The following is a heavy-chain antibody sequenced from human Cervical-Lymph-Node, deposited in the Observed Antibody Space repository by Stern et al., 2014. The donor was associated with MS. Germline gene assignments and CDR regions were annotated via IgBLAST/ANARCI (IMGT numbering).Heavy chain of an antibody. CDR1: GGSLSSSNW. CDR2: IYHSGST. V-gene: IGHV4-4*02. Sequence: QVQLQESGPGLVKPSGTLSLTCAVSGGSLSSSNWWSWVRQPPGKGLEWIGEIYHSGSTNYNPSLKSRVPISVDKSKNQFSLKLSSVTAADTAVYYCASYGGGNPYFDYWGQGTLVTVSS. CDR3: ASYGGGNPYFDY. J-gene: IGHJ4*02. D-gene: IGHD4-23*01.